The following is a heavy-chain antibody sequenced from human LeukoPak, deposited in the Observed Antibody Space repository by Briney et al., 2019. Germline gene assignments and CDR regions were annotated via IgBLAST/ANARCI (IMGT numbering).Heavy chain of an antibody. D-gene: IGHD6-13*01. J-gene: IGHJ4*02. CDR2: IYYSGST. CDR3: ARFIAAATYYFDY. V-gene: IGHV4-39*01. CDR1: GGSISGSSYY. Sequence: SETLSLTCTVSGGSISGSSYYWGWIRQPPGKGLEWIGSIYYSGSTYYNPSLKSRVTISVDTSKNQFSLKLSSVTAADTAVYYCARFIAAATYYFDYWGQGTLVTVSS.